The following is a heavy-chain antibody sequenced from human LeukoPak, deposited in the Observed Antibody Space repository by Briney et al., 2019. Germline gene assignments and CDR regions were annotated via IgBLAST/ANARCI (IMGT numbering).Heavy chain of an antibody. J-gene: IGHJ5*02. V-gene: IGHV4-59*01. CDR1: GGSISSYY. CDR2: IFHSGTT. D-gene: IGHD6-13*01. Sequence: SETLSLTCTVSGGSISSYYWSLIRQPPGKGLEWIGYIFHSGTTNYNPSLKSRVTISVDTSTNHFSLKLSSVTAADTAVYYCARAYSSRGRFDPWGQGTLVTVSS. CDR3: ARAYSSRGRFDP.